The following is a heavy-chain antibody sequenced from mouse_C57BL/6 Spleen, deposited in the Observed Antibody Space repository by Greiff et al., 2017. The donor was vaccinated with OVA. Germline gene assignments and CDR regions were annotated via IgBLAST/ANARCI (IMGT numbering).Heavy chain of an antibody. D-gene: IGHD2-2*01. Sequence: ESGPGILQSSQTLSLTCSFSGFSLSTSGMGVSWIRQPSGKGLEWLAHIYWDDDKRYHPSLKSRLTIYKDTSRNQVFLKITSVDTADTATYYSARRGYGYDGYYFDYWGQGTTLTVSS. CDR1: GFSLSTSGMG. CDR3: ARRGYGYDGYYFDY. V-gene: IGHV8-12*01. J-gene: IGHJ2*01. CDR2: IYWDDDK.